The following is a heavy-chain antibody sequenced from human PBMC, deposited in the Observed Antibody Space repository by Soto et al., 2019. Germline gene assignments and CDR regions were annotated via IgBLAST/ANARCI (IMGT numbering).Heavy chain of an antibody. D-gene: IGHD5-12*01. CDR1: GFTFSSYS. V-gene: IGHV3-21*01. Sequence: EVQLVESGGGLVKPGGSLRLSCAASGFTFSSYSMNWVRQAPGKGLEWVSSISSSSSYIYYADSVKGRFTISRDNAKNAPYLQMNSLRAEDTAVYYCARAAVSGYGLYFDYWGQGSLVTVSS. CDR2: ISSSSSYI. J-gene: IGHJ4*02. CDR3: ARAAVSGYGLYFDY.